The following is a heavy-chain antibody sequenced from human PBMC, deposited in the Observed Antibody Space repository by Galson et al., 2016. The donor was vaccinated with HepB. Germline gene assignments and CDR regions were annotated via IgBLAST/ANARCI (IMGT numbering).Heavy chain of an antibody. D-gene: IGHD2-2*01. V-gene: IGHV3-48*04. CDR2: ISSSSATI. CDR1: GFSFSTYT. J-gene: IGHJ3*02. Sequence: FLRLSCAASGFSFSTYTLTWVRQAPGKGLEWVASISSSSATIYYVDSVKGRFAVSRDNAKNSLSLQMKSLRVEDTAVYYCARDSWDIVVVSPAMFSFDIWGQGTMVTVSS. CDR3: ARDSWDIVVVSPAMFSFDI.